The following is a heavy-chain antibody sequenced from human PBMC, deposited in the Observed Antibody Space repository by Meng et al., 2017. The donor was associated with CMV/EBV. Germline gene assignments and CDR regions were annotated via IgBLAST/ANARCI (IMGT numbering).Heavy chain of an antibody. CDR2: INHSGST. J-gene: IGHJ4*02. Sequence: RQPTGKVLEWIGEINHSGSTNYNPSLKSRVTISVDTSKSQFSLKLSSVTAADTAVYYCARERAYFGCSELDCSGGSCYRRQRGQYFDYWGQGTLVTVSS. V-gene: IGHV4-34*01. D-gene: IGHD2-15*01. CDR3: ARERAYFGCSELDCSGGSCYRRQRGQYFDY.